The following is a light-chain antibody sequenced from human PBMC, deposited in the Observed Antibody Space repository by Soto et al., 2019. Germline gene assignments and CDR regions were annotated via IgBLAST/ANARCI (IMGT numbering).Light chain of an antibody. Sequence: EIVLTQSPGTLSLSPGEIATLSFSASQSVSSSYLAWYQQKPGQVPRLLIYGASNRATGVSARFSGSGSGTEFTLTISSLQSEDFAVYYCLQYHYWWTFGQGTKVDIK. V-gene: IGKV3-15*01. CDR2: GAS. CDR3: LQYHYWWT. CDR1: QSVSSSY. J-gene: IGKJ1*01.